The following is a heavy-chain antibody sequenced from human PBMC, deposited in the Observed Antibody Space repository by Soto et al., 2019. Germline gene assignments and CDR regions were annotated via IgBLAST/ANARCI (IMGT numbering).Heavy chain of an antibody. Sequence: EVPLVESGGGLVKPGGSLRLSCAASGFTFNSYSMNWVRQAPGKGLEWVSCIRSSSSYIYYADSVKGRFTISRDNAKNSLYLQMNSLRAEDTAVYYCARDKGTKFDYWGQGTLVTVSS. D-gene: IGHD2-8*01. CDR3: ARDKGTKFDY. CDR2: IRSSSSYI. V-gene: IGHV3-21*01. CDR1: GFTFNSYS. J-gene: IGHJ4*02.